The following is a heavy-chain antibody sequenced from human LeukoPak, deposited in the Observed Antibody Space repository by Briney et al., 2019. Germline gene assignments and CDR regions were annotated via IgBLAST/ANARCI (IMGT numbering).Heavy chain of an antibody. J-gene: IGHJ4*02. CDR3: AKLGGIAAAGASAHHDY. V-gene: IGHV3-23*01. Sequence: PGGSLRLSCAASGFAFSSYAMSWVRQAPGKGLKWVSAISGSSINTYYGDFVRGRFAISRDNSKNTLYLQMNGLRAEDTAVYYCAKLGGIAAAGASAHHDYWGQGTLVTVSS. CDR1: GFAFSSYA. CDR2: ISGSSINT. D-gene: IGHD6-13*01.